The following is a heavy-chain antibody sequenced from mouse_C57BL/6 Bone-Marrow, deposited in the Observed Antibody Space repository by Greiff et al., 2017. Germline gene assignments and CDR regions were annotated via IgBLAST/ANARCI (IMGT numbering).Heavy chain of an antibody. CDR2: IYPGSGST. V-gene: IGHV1-55*01. D-gene: IGHD1-1*01. CDR3: AREEDYYGSSPYYFDY. CDR1: GYTFTSYW. Sequence: QVQLQQPGAELVKPGASVKMSCKASGYTFTSYWITWVKQRPGQGLEWIGDIYPGSGSTNYNEKFKSKATLTVDTSSSTAYMQLSSLTSEDSAVYYCAREEDYYGSSPYYFDYWGQGTTLTVSS. J-gene: IGHJ2*01.